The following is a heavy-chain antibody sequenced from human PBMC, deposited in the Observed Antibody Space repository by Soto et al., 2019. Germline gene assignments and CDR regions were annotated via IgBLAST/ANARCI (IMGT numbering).Heavy chain of an antibody. J-gene: IGHJ4*02. CDR3: ARGADSGSYYGVGY. CDR2: IIPIFGTA. CDR1: GGPLKSYS. V-gene: IGHV1-69*13. D-gene: IGHD1-26*01. Sequence: GSPVKLFCKASGGPLKSYSISWVRQALGQGLEWMGGIIPIFGTANYAQKFQGRVTITADESTSTAYMELSSLRSEDTAVYYCARGADSGSYYGVGYWGQGTLVTVSS.